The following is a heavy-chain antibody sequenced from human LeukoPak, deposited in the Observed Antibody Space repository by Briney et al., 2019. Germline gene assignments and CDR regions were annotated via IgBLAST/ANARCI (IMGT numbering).Heavy chain of an antibody. V-gene: IGHV3-64*02. J-gene: IGHJ6*02. CDR2: ISSNGGST. CDR3: ARVGNYYYGMDV. D-gene: IGHD1-26*01. Sequence: GGSLRLSCAASGFNVSTNYMSWVRQAPGKGLEYVSAISSNGGSTYYADSVKGRFTISRDNSKNTLYLQMGSLRAEDMAVYYCARVGNYYYGMDVWGQGTTVTVSS. CDR1: GFNVSTNY.